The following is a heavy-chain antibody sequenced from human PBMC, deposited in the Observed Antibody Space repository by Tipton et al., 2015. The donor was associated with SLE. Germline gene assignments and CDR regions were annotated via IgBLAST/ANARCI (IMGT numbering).Heavy chain of an antibody. Sequence: GSLRLSCAASGFIFSSYDMNWVRQAPGKGLEWVSYISTSGSSIYYADSVKGRFTISRANAKKSLYLQMNSLRTEDTAVYYCARAVGGWSEYFQHWGQGTLVTVSS. V-gene: IGHV3-48*03. CDR1: GFIFSSYD. D-gene: IGHD6-19*01. CDR3: ARAVGGWSEYFQH. J-gene: IGHJ1*01. CDR2: ISTSGSSI.